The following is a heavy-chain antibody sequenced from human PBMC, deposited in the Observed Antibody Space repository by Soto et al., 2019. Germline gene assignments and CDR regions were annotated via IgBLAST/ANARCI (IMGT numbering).Heavy chain of an antibody. CDR1: GGSFSGYY. Sequence: LSLTCAVYGGSFSGYYWSWIRQPPGKGLEWIGEINHSGSTNYNPSLKSRVTISVDTSKNQFSLKLSSVTAADTAVYYCARRRGRAVVVPAARGYYGMDVWGQGXTVTVYS. D-gene: IGHD2-2*01. CDR2: INHSGST. CDR3: ARRRGRAVVVPAARGYYGMDV. J-gene: IGHJ6*02. V-gene: IGHV4-34*01.